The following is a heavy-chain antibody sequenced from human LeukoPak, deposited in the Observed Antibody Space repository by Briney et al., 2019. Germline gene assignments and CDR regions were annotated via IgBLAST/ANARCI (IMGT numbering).Heavy chain of an antibody. D-gene: IGHD6-19*01. CDR3: ARGAVAGKVGY. CDR1: GGSISSGGYS. V-gene: IGHV4-30-2*01. Sequence: SQTLSLTCAVSGGSISSGGYSWSWIRQPPGKGLEWIGYIYHSGSTYYNPSLKSRVTISVDRSKNQFSLKLSSVTAADTAVYYCARGAVAGKVGYWGQGTLVTVSS. J-gene: IGHJ4*02. CDR2: IYHSGST.